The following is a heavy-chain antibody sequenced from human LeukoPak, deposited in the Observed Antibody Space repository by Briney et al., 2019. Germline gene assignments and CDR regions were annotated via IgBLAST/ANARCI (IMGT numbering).Heavy chain of an antibody. V-gene: IGHV3-23*01. CDR2: IGVTGDT. Sequence: GGSLRLSCAASGFTFSKDDFHWVRQAPGKGLEWVAAIGVTGDTYYADSVKGRFTISRDNSKKTLYLQMNSLRAEDTAVYYCAKERIAAAGTMGSAAFQHWGQGTLVTVSS. D-gene: IGHD6-13*01. J-gene: IGHJ1*01. CDR1: GFTFSKDD. CDR3: AKERIAAAGTMGSAAFQH.